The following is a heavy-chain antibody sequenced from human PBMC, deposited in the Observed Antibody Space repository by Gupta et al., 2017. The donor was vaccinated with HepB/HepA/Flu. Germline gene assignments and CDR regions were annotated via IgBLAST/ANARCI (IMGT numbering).Heavy chain of an antibody. CDR3: ARGRGYFDNSGYYFGDVFDI. V-gene: IGHV4-4*07. Sequence: QVQLQESGPGLVKPSETLSLTCSVSGDSISKYYRRWIRQPAGKGLERNGRVSASGSSSHNPSLQSRVTTSVDTSKNHFSLRLSSVTDADTAMYYCARGRGYFDNSGYYFGDVFDIWGQGTMVTVSS. CDR2: VSASGSS. CDR1: GDSISKYY. D-gene: IGHD3-22*01. J-gene: IGHJ3*02.